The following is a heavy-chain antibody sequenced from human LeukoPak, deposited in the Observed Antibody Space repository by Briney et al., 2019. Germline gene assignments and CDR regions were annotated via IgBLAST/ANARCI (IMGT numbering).Heavy chain of an antibody. CDR1: GYSFTTYW. Sequence: GESLRISCKGSGYSFTTYWISWVRQMPGKGLVWMGRIDPSDSYTNYSPSFQGHVTISADKSFSTAYLQWTSLKASDTAMYYCARHAKAYGSSCDYWGQGTLVTVSS. D-gene: IGHD6-13*01. J-gene: IGHJ4*02. CDR3: ARHAKAYGSSCDY. V-gene: IGHV5-10-1*01. CDR2: IDPSDSYT.